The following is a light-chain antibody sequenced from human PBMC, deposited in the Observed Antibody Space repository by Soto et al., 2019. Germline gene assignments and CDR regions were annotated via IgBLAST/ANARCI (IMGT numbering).Light chain of an antibody. CDR2: DVY. J-gene: IGLJ3*02. CDR1: SSDIGAYNY. CDR3: CSYAGSRSLV. Sequence: QSALTQPRSVSGSPGESVTISCTGTSSDIGAYNYVFWYRQYPGKSPKLMIYDVYKRPSGVPDRVSGSKSANTASLTISGLQTEDEADYHCCSYAGSRSLVFGGGTKLTVL. V-gene: IGLV2-11*01.